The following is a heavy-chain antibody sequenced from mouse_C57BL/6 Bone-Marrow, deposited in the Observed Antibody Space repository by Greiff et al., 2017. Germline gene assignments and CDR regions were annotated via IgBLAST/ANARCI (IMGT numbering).Heavy chain of an antibody. J-gene: IGHJ3*01. CDR1: GYTFTSYW. CDR2: IDPSDSYT. CDR3: AREARELWFAY. Sequence: QVQLQQPGAELVMPGASVKLSCKASGYTFTSYWMHWVKQRPGQGLEWIGEIDPSDSYTNYNQKFKGKSTLTVDQSSSTAYMQLSSLTSEDSAVYYCAREARELWFAYWGQGTLVTVSA. V-gene: IGHV1-69*01.